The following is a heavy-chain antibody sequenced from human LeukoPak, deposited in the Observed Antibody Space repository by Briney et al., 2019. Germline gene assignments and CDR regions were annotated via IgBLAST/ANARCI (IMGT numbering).Heavy chain of an antibody. Sequence: PSETLSLTCTVSGGSVSFNTYYWSSIRHSPGKGLEWIGSIYDSGTNYNPSPRSRVTMSVDTSKNHFSLSLSSVTAADTAIYYCANTRDSGSGYSWGQGTLVTVSS. J-gene: IGHJ5*02. V-gene: IGHV4-61*03. D-gene: IGHD6-13*01. CDR1: GGSVSFNTYY. CDR2: IYDSGT. CDR3: ANTRDSGSGYS.